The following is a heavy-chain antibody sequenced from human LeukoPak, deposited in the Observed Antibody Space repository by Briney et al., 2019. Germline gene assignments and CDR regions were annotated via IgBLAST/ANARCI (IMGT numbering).Heavy chain of an antibody. D-gene: IGHD1-26*01. Sequence: GGSLRLSCAASGFTFNNFVMHLARQAPGKGLEGVAGIWSDGSNYRYTDSVKGRFTISRDNSKNTLYLKMNSLRTEDTAVYYCAKDLSGSYIFDYWGRGTLVTVSS. V-gene: IGHV3-30*02. CDR1: GFTFNNFV. CDR3: AKDLSGSYIFDY. J-gene: IGHJ4*02. CDR2: IWSDGSNY.